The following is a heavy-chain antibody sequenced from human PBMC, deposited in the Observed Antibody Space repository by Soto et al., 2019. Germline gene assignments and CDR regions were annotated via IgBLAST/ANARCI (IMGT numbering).Heavy chain of an antibody. D-gene: IGHD6-13*01. J-gene: IGHJ4*02. V-gene: IGHV3-23*01. CDR1: GFTFSNYA. CDR3: ATGLVVGAAAGPIDY. Sequence: GGSLRLSCAASGFTFSNYAMSWVRQAPGKGLEWVSAISGSGGSSYYADSVKGRFTISRDSSKSTLFLQMSSLRAEDTSVYYCATGLVVGAAAGPIDYWGQGTLVTVSS. CDR2: ISGSGGSS.